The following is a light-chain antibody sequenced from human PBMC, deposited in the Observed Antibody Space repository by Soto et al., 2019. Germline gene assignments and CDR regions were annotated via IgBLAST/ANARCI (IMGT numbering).Light chain of an antibody. Sequence: DIQMTQSPSTLSASVGDRVTITCRASQSVDSWLAWYQQKPGKAPKILIYKASTLQSGVPSRFSGTESGTEFTLTISSLQPDDFATYYCQQYKSYWTFGQGTKVEMK. V-gene: IGKV1-5*03. J-gene: IGKJ1*01. CDR2: KAS. CDR1: QSVDSW. CDR3: QQYKSYWT.